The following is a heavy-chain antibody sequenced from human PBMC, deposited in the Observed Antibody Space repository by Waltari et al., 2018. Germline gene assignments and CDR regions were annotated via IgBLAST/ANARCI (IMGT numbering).Heavy chain of an antibody. CDR2: FDPEDGET. CDR3: ATQRLSAKYYYGAYYFDY. D-gene: IGHD3-10*01. Sequence: QVQLVQSGAEVKKPGASVKVSCKVSGYTLTELSMPWVRTTPGQGLEGMGGFDPEDGETIYAQKFQGRVTMTEDTSTDTAYMELSSLRSEDTAVYYCATQRLSAKYYYGAYYFDYWGQGTLVTVSS. V-gene: IGHV1-24*01. J-gene: IGHJ4*02. CDR1: GYTLTELS.